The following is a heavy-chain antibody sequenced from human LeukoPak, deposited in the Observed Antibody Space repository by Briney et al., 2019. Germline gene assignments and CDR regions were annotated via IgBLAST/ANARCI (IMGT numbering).Heavy chain of an antibody. D-gene: IGHD3-9*01. V-gene: IGHV3-30*03. J-gene: IGHJ4*02. CDR1: GFTFSSYW. CDR3: ARDGPRYFDWLSGPDY. CDR2: ISYDGSNK. Sequence: GGSLRLSCAASGFTFSSYWMHWVRQAPGKGLEWVAVISYDGSNKYYADSVKGRFTISRDNSKNTLYLQMNSLRAEDTAVYYCARDGPRYFDWLSGPDYWGQGTLVTVSS.